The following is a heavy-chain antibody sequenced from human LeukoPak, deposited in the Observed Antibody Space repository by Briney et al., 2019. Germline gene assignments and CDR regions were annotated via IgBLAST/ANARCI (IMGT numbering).Heavy chain of an antibody. CDR2: ISATGGSK. CDR3: AKNFYCSGGSCYYPFDY. J-gene: IGHJ4*02. CDR1: GFTFSSYA. V-gene: IGHV3-23*01. D-gene: IGHD2-15*01. Sequence: GGSLRLSCAASGFTFSSYAMAWVRKAPGKGLAWVSSISATGGSKSYADSVKGRFTISRDNSKNTLYLQMNSLRAEDTAVYYCAKNFYCSGGSCYYPFDYWGQGTLVTVSS.